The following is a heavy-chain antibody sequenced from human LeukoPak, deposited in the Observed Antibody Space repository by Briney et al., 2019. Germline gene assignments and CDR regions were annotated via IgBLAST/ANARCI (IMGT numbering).Heavy chain of an antibody. CDR2: IYTSGST. V-gene: IGHV4-4*07. CDR1: GGSISSYY. D-gene: IGHD1-26*01. J-gene: IGHJ4*02. Sequence: PSETLSLTCTVSGGSISSYYWSWIRQPAGKGLEWIGRIYTSGSTNYNPSLKSRVTMSVDTSKNQFSLKLSSVTAADTAVYYCARETRVSGSLNFDYWGQGTPVTVSS. CDR3: ARETRVSGSLNFDY.